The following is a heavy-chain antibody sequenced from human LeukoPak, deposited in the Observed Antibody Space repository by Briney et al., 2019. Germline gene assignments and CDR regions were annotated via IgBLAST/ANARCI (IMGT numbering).Heavy chain of an antibody. CDR3: ARGEPHLGY. V-gene: IGHV1-2*02. Sequence: ASVKVSCKASGYIFTAYYIHWVRQAPGQGLEWMGWIEPNNGDTDHAQKFQGRVAMTTDKSSSTVYMDLTRLRFDDTAIYYCARGEPHLGYWGQGTLVTVSS. J-gene: IGHJ4*02. CDR1: GYIFTAYY. CDR2: IEPNNGDT.